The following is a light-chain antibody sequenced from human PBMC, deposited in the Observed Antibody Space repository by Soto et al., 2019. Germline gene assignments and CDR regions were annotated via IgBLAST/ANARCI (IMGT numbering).Light chain of an antibody. CDR1: QSVLYSSNNKNY. V-gene: IGKV4-1*01. Sequence: DIVMTQSPDSLAVSLGERATINCKSSQSVLYSSNNKNYLAWYQQKPGQPPKLLIYWASTRESGVPDRFSGSGSGTDFTLTSISLQAEDVAVYYCHQYYSTPYTFGQGTKLEIK. CDR2: WAS. J-gene: IGKJ2*01. CDR3: HQYYSTPYT.